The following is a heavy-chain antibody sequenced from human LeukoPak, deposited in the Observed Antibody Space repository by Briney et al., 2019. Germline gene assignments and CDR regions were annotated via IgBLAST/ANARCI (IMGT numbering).Heavy chain of an antibody. CDR2: IKQDGSEK. D-gene: IGHD3-16*02. J-gene: IGHJ4*02. CDR3: GRIFNIWGTFRNT. Sequence: GGSLRLSCAASGFTFSTYWMTWVRQAPGKGLEWVANIKQDGSEKYYVDSVKGRFTISRDNAKNSLYLHMTALRAEDTAIYYCGRIFNIWGTFRNTWGQGTQVTVSS. CDR1: GFTFSTYW. V-gene: IGHV3-7*01.